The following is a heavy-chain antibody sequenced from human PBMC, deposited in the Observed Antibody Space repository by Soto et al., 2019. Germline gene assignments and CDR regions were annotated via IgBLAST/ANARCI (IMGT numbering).Heavy chain of an antibody. CDR2: IWYAGSTA. Sequence: QVQLVESGGGVVQPGGSLRLSCVASGFDFGSYGMQWVRRAPGKGLEWMAVIWYAGSTAYYADSVKGRFTISRDNSKNALFLHLNSLTAEDTAVYFCAREGVRGVFVPVFYGLDVWGNGTTVTVSS. CDR3: AREGVRGVFVPVFYGLDV. CDR1: GFDFGSYG. J-gene: IGHJ6*04. D-gene: IGHD3-10*01. V-gene: IGHV3-33*01.